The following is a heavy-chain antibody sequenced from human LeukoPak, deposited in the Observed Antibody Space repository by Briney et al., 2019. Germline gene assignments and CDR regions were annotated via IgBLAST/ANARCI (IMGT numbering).Heavy chain of an antibody. V-gene: IGHV1-46*01. CDR1: GYTFTMYY. Sequence: ASVKVSCKASGYTFTMYYIHWVRQAPGQGLEWMGMINPSDGATTYAQRFQGRVTMTRDMSTTTVYMDLRSLRSEDTAMYFCAREYRGGKREDLGGLFASYYTYYYMDVWGRGTTVTVSS. CDR2: INPSDGAT. J-gene: IGHJ6*03. D-gene: IGHD3-10*01. CDR3: AREYRGGKREDLGGLFASYYTYYYMDV.